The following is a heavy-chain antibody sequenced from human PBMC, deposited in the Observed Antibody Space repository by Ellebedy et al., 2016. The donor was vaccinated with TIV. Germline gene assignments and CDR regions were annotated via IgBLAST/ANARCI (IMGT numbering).Heavy chain of an antibody. D-gene: IGHD6-19*01. CDR2: IFHNGNT. Sequence: MPSETLSLTCTVSGYSISSGYYWGWIRQPPGKGLEYIGTIFHNGNTYYNLSLKSRVTISLETSKNYFSLRLSSVTAADTAVYYCARGPWAGVAYNWFDPWGQGTLVTVSS. CDR1: GYSISSGYY. V-gene: IGHV4-38-2*02. J-gene: IGHJ5*02. CDR3: ARGPWAGVAYNWFDP.